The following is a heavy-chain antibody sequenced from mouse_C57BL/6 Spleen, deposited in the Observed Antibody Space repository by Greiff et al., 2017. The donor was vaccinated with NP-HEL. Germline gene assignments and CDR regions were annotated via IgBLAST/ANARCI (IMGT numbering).Heavy chain of an antibody. J-gene: IGHJ2*01. Sequence: QVQLQQPGAELVMPGASVKLSCKASGYTFTSYWMHWVKQRPGQGLEWIGEIDPSDSYTNYNQKFKGKSTLTVDKSSSTAYMQLSSLTSRDSAVYYCARGSGLDYWGKGTTLTVSS. CDR2: IDPSDSYT. CDR3: ARGSGLDY. V-gene: IGHV1-69*01. CDR1: GYTFTSYW. D-gene: IGHD3-1*01.